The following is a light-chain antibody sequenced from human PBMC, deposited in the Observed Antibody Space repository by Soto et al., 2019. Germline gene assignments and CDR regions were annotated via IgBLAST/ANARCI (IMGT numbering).Light chain of an antibody. CDR1: QSVSNN. V-gene: IGKV3-11*01. CDR2: DAS. J-gene: IGKJ2*01. Sequence: EIVLTQSPATLSLSPGERATLSCRASQSVSNNLAWYQQKVGQAPRLLIYDASNRATGIPARFSGSGSGTDFTLTISSLEPEDFAVYYCQHWGTFGQWTKLEIK. CDR3: QHWGT.